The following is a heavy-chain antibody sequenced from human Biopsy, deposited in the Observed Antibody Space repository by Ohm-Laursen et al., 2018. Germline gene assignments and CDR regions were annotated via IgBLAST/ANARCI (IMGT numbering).Heavy chain of an antibody. V-gene: IGHV3-73*01. CDR1: GFTFSATA. Sequence: SLRLSCAASGFTFSATAVHWVRQASGKGLEWVGRIRSKAKSYATAYAASVTGRFTISRDDSKNTTYLQMNSLKTEDTALYYCTLEGAGFDNWGQGTLVTVSS. CDR2: IRSKAKSYAT. J-gene: IGHJ4*02. D-gene: IGHD3-10*01. CDR3: TLEGAGFDN.